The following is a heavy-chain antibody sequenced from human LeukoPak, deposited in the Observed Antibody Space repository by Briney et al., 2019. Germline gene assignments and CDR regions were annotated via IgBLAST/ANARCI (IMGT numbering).Heavy chain of an antibody. Sequence: SETLSLTCTDSGGSISSGGYYWSWIRQHPGKGLEWIGYIYYSGSTNYNPSLKSRVTISVDTSKNQFSLKLSSVTAADTAVYYCAREGPRRYYYDSSGYYYGAFDIWGQGTMVTVSS. J-gene: IGHJ3*02. V-gene: IGHV4-61*08. CDR1: GGSISSGGYY. CDR2: IYYSGST. CDR3: AREGPRRYYYDSSGYYYGAFDI. D-gene: IGHD3-22*01.